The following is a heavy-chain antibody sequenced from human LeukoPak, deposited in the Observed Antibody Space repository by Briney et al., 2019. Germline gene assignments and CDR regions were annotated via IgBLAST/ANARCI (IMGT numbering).Heavy chain of an antibody. Sequence: ASVKVSCKASGYTFTDYYIHWVRQAPGQGLEWMGYIYPKSGDTKYAQKFQGRVTMTRDTSISTAYMELSRLRSDDTAVYYCARGHDYGDSRDYWGQGTLVTVSS. CDR1: GYTFTDYY. J-gene: IGHJ4*02. V-gene: IGHV1-2*02. CDR3: ARGHDYGDSRDY. CDR2: IYPKSGDT. D-gene: IGHD4-17*01.